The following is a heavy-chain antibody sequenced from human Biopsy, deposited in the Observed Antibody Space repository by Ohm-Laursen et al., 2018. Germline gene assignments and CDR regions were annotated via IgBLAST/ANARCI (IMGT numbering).Heavy chain of an antibody. V-gene: IGHV3-21*01. D-gene: IGHD2-2*01. Sequence: SLRLSCAASGVTLSGYKMNWVRQAPGKGLEWVSSISGSSTYIYYADSVKGRFTISRDNAKNSLYLQMNSLRAEDTAVYYCARVLLPAAAVHYGMDVWGQGTTVTVSS. J-gene: IGHJ6*02. CDR2: ISGSSTYI. CDR1: GVTLSGYK. CDR3: ARVLLPAAAVHYGMDV.